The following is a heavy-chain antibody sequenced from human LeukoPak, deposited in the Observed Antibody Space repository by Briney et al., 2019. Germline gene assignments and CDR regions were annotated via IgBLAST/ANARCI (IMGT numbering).Heavy chain of an antibody. J-gene: IGHJ4*02. D-gene: IGHD6-19*01. V-gene: IGHV3-49*04. CDR2: IRSKAYGGTT. CDR3: TRDRLGGSGWYYFDY. Sequence: PGGSLRLSCTASGFTFGDYAMSWVRQAPGKGLEWVGSIRSKAYGGTTEYAASVKGRFTISRDDSKSIAYLQMNSLKTEDTAVYYCTRDRLGGSGWYYFDYWGQGTLVTVSS. CDR1: GFTFGDYA.